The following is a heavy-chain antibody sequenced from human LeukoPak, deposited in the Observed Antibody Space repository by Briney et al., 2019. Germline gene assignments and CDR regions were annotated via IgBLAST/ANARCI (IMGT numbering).Heavy chain of an antibody. D-gene: IGHD2-15*01. V-gene: IGHV3-43*02. CDR2: ISGDGGST. J-gene: IGHJ4*02. CDR3: AKDFQGYCSGGSCYSEYYFDY. CDR1: GFTFDDYG. Sequence: GGSLRLSCAASGFTFDDYGMSWVRQAPGKGLEWVSLISGDGGSTYYADSVKGRFTISRDNSKNSLYLQMNSLRTEDTALYYCAKDFQGYCSGGSCYSEYYFDYWGQGTLVTVSS.